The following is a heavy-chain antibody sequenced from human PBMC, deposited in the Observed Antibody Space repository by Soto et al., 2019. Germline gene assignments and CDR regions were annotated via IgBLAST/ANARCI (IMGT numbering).Heavy chain of an antibody. V-gene: IGHV4-59*01. Sequence: PSETLSLTCTFSGGSMNDYYWNWIRQPPGNGLQWIGYIYYSGGTNYNPSLKSRLTISVDTSKNQFSLKLRSVTAADTAMYYCARMPYYYNSSGYYSNFFDYWGQGTQVTVSS. D-gene: IGHD3-22*01. CDR3: ARMPYYYNSSGYYSNFFDY. CDR1: GGSMNDYY. CDR2: IYYSGGT. J-gene: IGHJ4*02.